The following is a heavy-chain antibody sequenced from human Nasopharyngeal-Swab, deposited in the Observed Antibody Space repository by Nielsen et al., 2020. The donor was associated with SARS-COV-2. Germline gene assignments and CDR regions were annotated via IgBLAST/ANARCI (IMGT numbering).Heavy chain of an antibody. CDR3: ARALQRLPNYYCYYGMDV. J-gene: IGHJ6*02. V-gene: IGHV1-69*01. Sequence: WVRQAPGQGLEWMGGIIPIFGTANYAQKFQGRVTITADESTSTAYMELSSLRSEDTAVYYCARALQRLPNYYCYYGMDVWGQGTTVTVSS. D-gene: IGHD6-19*01. CDR2: IIPIFGTA.